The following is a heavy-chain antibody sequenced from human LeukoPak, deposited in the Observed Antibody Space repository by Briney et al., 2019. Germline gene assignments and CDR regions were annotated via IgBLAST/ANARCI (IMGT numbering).Heavy chain of an antibody. CDR1: GFTFTSCA. J-gene: IGHJ2*01. Sequence: PGGSPRLSCAASGFTFTSCAMSWVRQAPGKGLEWVSSISSSSSYIYYADSVKGRFTISRDNAKNSLYLQMNSLRAEDTAVYYCARIYWSWYFDLWGRGTLVTASS. D-gene: IGHD2-8*02. CDR2: ISSSSSYI. CDR3: ARIYWSWYFDL. V-gene: IGHV3-21*01.